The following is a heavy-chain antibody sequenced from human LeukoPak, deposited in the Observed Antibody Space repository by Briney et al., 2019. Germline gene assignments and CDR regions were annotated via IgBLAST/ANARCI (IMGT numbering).Heavy chain of an antibody. V-gene: IGHV3-23*01. D-gene: IGHD4-23*01. J-gene: IGHJ4*02. Sequence: GGSLRLSCAASAFNPGSFAMSWVRQAPGKGLEWVSGISGSGGRTYYADSVKGRFTISRDNSENTLSLQMDSLRAEDTAVYYCTKHVFSGSYGDTSLHYFDNWGQGTLVTVSS. CDR3: TKHVFSGSYGDTSLHYFDN. CDR2: ISGSGGRT. CDR1: AFNPGSFA.